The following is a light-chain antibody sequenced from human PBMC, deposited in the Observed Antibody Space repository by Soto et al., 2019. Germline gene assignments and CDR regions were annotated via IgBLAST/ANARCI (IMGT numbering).Light chain of an antibody. V-gene: IGKV3-15*01. Sequence: EIVMTQSPATLSVSPGETATLSCRASQSVSSNLAWYQQKPGQAPRLLIYGASTRATGFPARFSGSGSGTEFILTISSLQSEDFAVYYWQQYSHWPTFGQGTKVEIK. CDR2: GAS. CDR1: QSVSSN. CDR3: QQYSHWPT. J-gene: IGKJ1*01.